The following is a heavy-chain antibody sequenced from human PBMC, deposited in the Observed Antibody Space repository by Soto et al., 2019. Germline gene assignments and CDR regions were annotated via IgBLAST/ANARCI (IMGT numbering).Heavy chain of an antibody. CDR2: ISSSSSTI. D-gene: IGHD6-6*01. J-gene: IGHJ6*02. Sequence: EVQLVESGGGLVQPGGSLRLSCAASGFTFSSYSMNWVRQAPGKGLEWVSYISSSSSTIYYADSVKGRFTISRDTAKNSLDLQMNSLRDEDTAVYYCARPEYSSSSYGMDVWCQGTTVTLSS. CDR3: ARPEYSSSSYGMDV. CDR1: GFTFSSYS. V-gene: IGHV3-48*02.